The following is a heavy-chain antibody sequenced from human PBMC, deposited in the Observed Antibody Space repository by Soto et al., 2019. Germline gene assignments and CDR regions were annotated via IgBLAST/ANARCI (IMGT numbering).Heavy chain of an antibody. CDR2: ISWNSGSI. D-gene: IGHD6-6*01. V-gene: IGHV3-9*01. CDR1: GFTFDDYA. Sequence: EVQLVESGGGLVQPGRSLRLSCAASGFTFDDYAMHWVQQAPGKGLEWVSGISWNSGSIGYADSVKGRFTISRDNAKNSLYLQMNSLRAEDTALYYCAKDGAARGYYYYYMDVWGKGTTVTVSS. J-gene: IGHJ6*03. CDR3: AKDGAARGYYYYYMDV.